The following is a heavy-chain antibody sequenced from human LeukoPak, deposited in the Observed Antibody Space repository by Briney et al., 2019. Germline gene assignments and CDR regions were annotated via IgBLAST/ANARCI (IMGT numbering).Heavy chain of an antibody. CDR1: GFTFDDYG. J-gene: IGHJ5*02. V-gene: IGHV3-20*04. Sequence: GGSLRLSCAASGFTFDDYGMSWVRQAPGKGLEWVSGINWNGGSTGYADSVKGRFTISRDNAKNSLYLQMNSLRADDTAFYYCARDGGAAAGEDPWGQGTLVTVSS. D-gene: IGHD6-13*01. CDR3: ARDGGAAAGEDP. CDR2: INWNGGST.